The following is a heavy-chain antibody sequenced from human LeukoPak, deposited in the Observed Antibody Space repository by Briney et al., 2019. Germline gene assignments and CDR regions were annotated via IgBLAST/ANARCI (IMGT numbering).Heavy chain of an antibody. V-gene: IGHV3-21*01. CDR1: GCSLSNHG. J-gene: IGHJ6*02. D-gene: IGHD2-15*01. CDR3: ARGTVVLLSAMDV. CDR2: ISSSSSYI. Sequence: AGALRLSCAASGCSLSNHGINWVRQAPGKALQGVASISSSSSYIYYGDYVKGRFTVSKDNAKNSVSLQMNGLGADAAAVYYAARGTVVLLSAMDVWGQGTTVIVSS.